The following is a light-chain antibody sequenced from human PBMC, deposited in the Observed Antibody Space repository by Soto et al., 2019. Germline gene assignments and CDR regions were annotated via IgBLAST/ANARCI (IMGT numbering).Light chain of an antibody. CDR3: QQYSNWPLT. J-gene: IGKJ5*01. CDR1: QTVNNNY. CDR2: GAS. V-gene: IGKV3-20*01. Sequence: ELVLTQSPGTLSLSPGERATLSFRASQTVNNNYLAWYQQIPGQAPRLLISGASGRATGTPDRFSGSASGTDFTLTISRLEPEDFAVYYCQQYSNWPLTFGQGTRLEI.